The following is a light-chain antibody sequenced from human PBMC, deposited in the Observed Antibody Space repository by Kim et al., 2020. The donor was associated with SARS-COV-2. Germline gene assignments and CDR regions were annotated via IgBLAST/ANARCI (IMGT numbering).Light chain of an antibody. CDR1: QSVSTK. J-gene: IGKJ4*01. CDR3: QQYTDWPLLT. Sequence: EIVMTQSPGTLSVSPGERATLSCRASQSVSTKVAWYQQKPGQIPRLLIYGASIRATGIPVRFSGSGSGTEFTLTIDSLQSEDVAVYYCQQYTDWPLLTFGGGTKVDIK. CDR2: GAS. V-gene: IGKV3-15*01.